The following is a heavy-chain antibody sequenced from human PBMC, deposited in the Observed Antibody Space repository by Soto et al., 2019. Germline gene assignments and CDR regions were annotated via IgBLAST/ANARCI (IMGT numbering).Heavy chain of an antibody. CDR3: ARGGADQAAAVQEGGLDY. CDR2: ISAYNGNT. Sequence: QVQLVQSGAEVKKPGASVKVSCKASGYNFTSYGISWVRQAPGQGLEWMGWISAYNGNTNYAQKLRGRVTMTTDTSTSTAYMGLRSLRSDDTAVYYCARGGADQAAAVQEGGLDYWGQGTLVTVSS. J-gene: IGHJ4*02. D-gene: IGHD6-13*01. V-gene: IGHV1-18*01. CDR1: GYNFTSYG.